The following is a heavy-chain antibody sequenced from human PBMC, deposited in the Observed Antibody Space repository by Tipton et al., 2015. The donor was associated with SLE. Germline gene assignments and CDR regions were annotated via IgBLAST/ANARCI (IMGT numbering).Heavy chain of an antibody. J-gene: IGHJ4*02. CDR2: ISPYNYNT. D-gene: IGHD2-2*01. Sequence: QSGPEVKKPGASVKVSCKASGYTFTSYGISWVRQAPGQGLEWMGWISPYNYNTNYAQKVQGRVTMTTDTSTNTAYMELRSLRSDDTAVYYCARDRQLIVAVPLALDYWGQGTLVTVSS. CDR3: ARDRQLIVAVPLALDY. CDR1: GYTFTSYG. V-gene: IGHV1-18*04.